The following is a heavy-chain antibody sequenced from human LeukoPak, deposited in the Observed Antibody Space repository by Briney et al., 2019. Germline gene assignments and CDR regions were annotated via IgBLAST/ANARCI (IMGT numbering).Heavy chain of an antibody. CDR2: TYHSGST. J-gene: IGHJ2*01. CDR3: ARVKDWYFDL. V-gene: IGHV4-30-2*01. CDR1: GGSISIGGYS. Sequence: SQTLSLTCAVSGGSISIGGYSWSWIRQPPGKGLEWIGYTYHSGSTYYNPSLKSRVTISVDRSKNQFSLKLSSVTAADTAVYYCARVKDWYFDLWGRGTLVTVSS.